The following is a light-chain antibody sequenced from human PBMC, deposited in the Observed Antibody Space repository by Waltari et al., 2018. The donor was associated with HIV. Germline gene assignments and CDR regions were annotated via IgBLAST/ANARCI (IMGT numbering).Light chain of an antibody. CDR3: QQHNTYPLT. CDR1: QAIRSY. CDR2: GAS. Sequence: GDRVTITCRASQAIRSYLAWYQQKPGRAPKLLIYGASSLKDGVPSRFLGRGSGTDFRLTISGLQAEDFATYYCQQHNTYPLTFGPGT. J-gene: IGKJ3*01. V-gene: IGKV1-9*01.